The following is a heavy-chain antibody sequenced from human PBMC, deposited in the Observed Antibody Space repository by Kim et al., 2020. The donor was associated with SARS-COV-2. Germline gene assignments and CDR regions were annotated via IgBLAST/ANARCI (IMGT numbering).Heavy chain of an antibody. Sequence: LYNPSLKSRATTSVDTSKNQFSLRLTCVTAADTAVYYCAKTGVVVTGHFDYWGQGTLVTVSS. D-gene: IGHD2-21*02. V-gene: IGHV4-39*01. J-gene: IGHJ4*02. CDR3: AKTGVVVTGHFDY.